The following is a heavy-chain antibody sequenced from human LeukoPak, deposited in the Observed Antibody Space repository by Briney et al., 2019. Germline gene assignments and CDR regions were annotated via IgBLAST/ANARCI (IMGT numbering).Heavy chain of an antibody. Sequence: PSETLSLTCTVSGGSISSYYWSWIRQPPGKGLEWIGYIYYSGSTNYNPSLKSRVTISVDTSKNQFSLKLSSVTAADTAVYYCASAYSSSSVIDYWGQGTLATVSS. D-gene: IGHD6-6*01. CDR3: ASAYSSSSVIDY. CDR1: GGSISSYY. CDR2: IYYSGST. V-gene: IGHV4-59*01. J-gene: IGHJ4*02.